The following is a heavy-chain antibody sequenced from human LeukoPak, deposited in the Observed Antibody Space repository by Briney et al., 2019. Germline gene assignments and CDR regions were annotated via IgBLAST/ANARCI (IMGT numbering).Heavy chain of an antibody. CDR3: AKDRGRYYDSSGYYWGYYFDS. CDR2: ISGSGGST. V-gene: IGHV3-23*01. Sequence: GGSLRLSCAASGFTFSSYAMSWVRQAPGKGLEWVSAISGSGGSTYYADPVKGRFTISRDNSKNTLYLQMSSLRAEDTAVYYCAKDRGRYYDSSGYYWGYYFDSWGQGILVTVST. J-gene: IGHJ4*02. D-gene: IGHD3-22*01. CDR1: GFTFSSYA.